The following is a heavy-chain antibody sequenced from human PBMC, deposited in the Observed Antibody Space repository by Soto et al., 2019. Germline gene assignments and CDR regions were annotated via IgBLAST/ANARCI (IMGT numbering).Heavy chain of an antibody. CDR2: INAGNGHT. V-gene: IGHV1-3*01. J-gene: IGHJ4*02. CDR3: ARELQGLYYFDY. D-gene: IGHD4-4*01. Sequence: ASVKVSCKASEYTFTSYVMHWVRQAPGQSLEWIGWINAGNGHTKYSQKFQDRVTITRDTSANAAYMELSRLRSEDTAVYYCARELQGLYYFDYWGQGALVTVSS. CDR1: EYTFTSYV.